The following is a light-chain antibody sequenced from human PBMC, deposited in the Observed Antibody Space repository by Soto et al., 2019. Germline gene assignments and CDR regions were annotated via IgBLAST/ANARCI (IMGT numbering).Light chain of an antibody. CDR3: QQYNNWPPVT. J-gene: IGKJ5*01. CDR2: GAS. Sequence: ETVMTQSPAPLSVSPREKATPSRTASQSVSSNVAWYQQTPGQAPRLLIYGASTRAAGIPDRFSGSGSGTEFTLTISSLQSEDFAVYYCQQYNNWPPVTFGQGTRLEIK. V-gene: IGKV3-15*01. CDR1: QSVSSN.